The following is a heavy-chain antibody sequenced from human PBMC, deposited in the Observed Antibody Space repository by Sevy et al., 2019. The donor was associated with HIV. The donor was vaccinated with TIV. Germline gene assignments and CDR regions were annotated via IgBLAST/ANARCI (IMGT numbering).Heavy chain of an antibody. Sequence: ASVKVSCKASGGTFSSYGITWVRQAPGQGLEWMGEIIPIFGSANYGQTFQGRVTMTADQSTSTAYMELSSLRSDDTAVYYCARWGGLSPHHWLDPWGQGTLVTVSS. CDR3: ARWGGLSPHHWLDP. CDR1: GGTFSSYG. V-gene: IGHV1-69*13. CDR2: IIPIFGSA. D-gene: IGHD3-16*01. J-gene: IGHJ5*02.